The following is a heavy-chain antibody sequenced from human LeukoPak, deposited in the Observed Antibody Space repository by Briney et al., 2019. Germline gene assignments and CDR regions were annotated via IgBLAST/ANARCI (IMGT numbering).Heavy chain of an antibody. CDR2: MNPNSGNT. CDR1: GYTFTSYD. D-gene: IGHD2-2*01. J-gene: IGHJ6*02. V-gene: IGHV1-8*01. CDR3: AXXXSSTSCYGYYGMDV. Sequence: ASVKVSCKASGYTFTSYDINWVRQATGQGLEWMGWMNPNSGNTGYAQKFQGRVTMTRNTSISTAYMELSSLRSEDTAVYYCAXXXSSTSCYGYYGMDVWGQGTTVTVSS.